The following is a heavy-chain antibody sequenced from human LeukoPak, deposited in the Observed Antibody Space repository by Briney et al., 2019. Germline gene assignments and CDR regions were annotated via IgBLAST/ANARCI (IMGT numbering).Heavy chain of an antibody. D-gene: IGHD3-22*01. Sequence: PGRSLRLSCAAPGFTFSSYGMHWVRQAPGKGLEWVAVISYDGSNKYYADSVKGRFTISRDNSKNTLYLQMNSLRAEDTAVYYRAKARYYDSSGYYADYWGQGTLVTVSS. J-gene: IGHJ4*02. CDR2: ISYDGSNK. CDR3: AKARYYDSSGYYADY. V-gene: IGHV3-30*18. CDR1: GFTFSSYG.